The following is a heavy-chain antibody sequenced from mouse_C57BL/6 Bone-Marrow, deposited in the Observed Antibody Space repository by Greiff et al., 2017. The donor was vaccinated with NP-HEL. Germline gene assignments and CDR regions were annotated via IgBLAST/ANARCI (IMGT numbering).Heavy chain of an antibody. CDR3: ARGGWLLPHFDY. CDR2: INPYNGGT. V-gene: IGHV1-19*01. J-gene: IGHJ2*01. D-gene: IGHD2-3*01. CDR1: GYTFTDYY. Sequence: EVKLMESGPVLVKPGASVKMSCKASGYTFTDYYMNWVKQSHGKSLEWIGVINPYNGGTSYNQKFKGKATLTVDKSSSTAYMELNSLTSEDSAVYYCARGGWLLPHFDYWGQGTTLTVSS.